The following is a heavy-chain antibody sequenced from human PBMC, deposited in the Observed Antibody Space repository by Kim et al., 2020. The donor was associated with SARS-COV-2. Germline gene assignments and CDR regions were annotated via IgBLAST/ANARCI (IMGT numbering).Heavy chain of an antibody. D-gene: IGHD3-16*01. Sequence: SETLSLTCTVSGGSISSGGYYWSWIRQHPGKGLEWIGYIYYSGSTYYNPSLKSRVTISVDTSKNQFSLKLSSVTAADTAVYYCARIPLRDYVWGSPPYYFDYWGQGTLVTVSS. V-gene: IGHV4-31*03. CDR3: ARIPLRDYVWGSPPYYFDY. CDR2: IYYSGST. CDR1: GGSISSGGYY. J-gene: IGHJ4*02.